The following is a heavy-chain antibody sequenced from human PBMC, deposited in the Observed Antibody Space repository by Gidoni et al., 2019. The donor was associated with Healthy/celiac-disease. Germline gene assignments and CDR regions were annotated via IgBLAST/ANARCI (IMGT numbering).Heavy chain of an antibody. D-gene: IGHD3-22*01. V-gene: IGHV3-74*01. CDR1: GFTFISYG. Sequence: EVQLVGSGGGLVQPGGSLRLSCAASGFTFISYGMHWVRQAPGKGLVWFSRINSDGSSTSYADSVKGRFTISRDNAKNTLYLQMNSLRAEDTAVYYCARSFIRDYYDSSGISAFDIWGQGTMVTVSS. CDR2: INSDGSST. J-gene: IGHJ3*02. CDR3: ARSFIRDYYDSSGISAFDI.